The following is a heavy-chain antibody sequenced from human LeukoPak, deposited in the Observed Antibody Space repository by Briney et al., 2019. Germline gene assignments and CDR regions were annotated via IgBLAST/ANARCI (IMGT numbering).Heavy chain of an antibody. Sequence: PSETLSLTCSVSGDSISTSSYYWGWIRQPPGKGLEWIGTIYYSGSTYYNPSLTSRVTISVDTSKNQFSLKLSSVTAADTAVYYCARHKDYYYSYMDVWGKGTTVTISS. CDR3: ARHKDYYYSYMDV. CDR2: IYYSGST. CDR1: GDSISTSSYY. J-gene: IGHJ6*03. V-gene: IGHV4-39*01.